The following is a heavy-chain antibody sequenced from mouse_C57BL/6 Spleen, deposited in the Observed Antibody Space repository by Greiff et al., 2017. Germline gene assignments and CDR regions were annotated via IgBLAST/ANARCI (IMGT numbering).Heavy chain of an antibody. D-gene: IGHD1-1*02. CDR1: GFTFSSYA. V-gene: IGHV5-4*01. Sequence: EVMLVESGGGLVKPGGSLKLSCAASGFTFSSYAMSWVRQTPEKRLEWVATISDGGSYTYYPDNVKGRFTISRDNANNNLYLQMSHLKSEDTAMYYCARDRGGNYFDYWGQGTTLTVSS. CDR2: ISDGGSYT. J-gene: IGHJ2*01. CDR3: ARDRGGNYFDY.